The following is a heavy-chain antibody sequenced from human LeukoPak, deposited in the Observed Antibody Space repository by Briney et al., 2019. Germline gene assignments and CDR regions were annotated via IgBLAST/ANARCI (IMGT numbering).Heavy chain of an antibody. V-gene: IGHV3-33*01. CDR3: ARDWGSGTYCSGGSCYEAGAFDI. D-gene: IGHD2-15*01. Sequence: PGRSLRLSCAASGFTFSSYGMHWVRQAPGKGLEWVAVIWYDGSNKYYADSVKGRFTISRDNSKNTLYLQMNSLRAEDTAVYYCARDWGSGTYCSGGSCYEAGAFDIWGQGTMVTVSS. CDR1: GFTFSSYG. CDR2: IWYDGSNK. J-gene: IGHJ3*02.